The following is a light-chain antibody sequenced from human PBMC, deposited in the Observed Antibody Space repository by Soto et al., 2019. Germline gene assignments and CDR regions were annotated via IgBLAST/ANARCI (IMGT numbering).Light chain of an antibody. V-gene: IGKV3-20*01. J-gene: IGKJ4*01. CDR3: QQYASSPLLT. CDR2: GTS. Sequence: EIVLTQSPGTLSLSPGETATLSCRARQTIGRNYLAWYQQKPGQAPRLLIFGTSTRATGIPDRFSGSGSGTDFTLSISRLEPEDFAVYYCQQYASSPLLTFGGGTKVDIK. CDR1: QTIGRNY.